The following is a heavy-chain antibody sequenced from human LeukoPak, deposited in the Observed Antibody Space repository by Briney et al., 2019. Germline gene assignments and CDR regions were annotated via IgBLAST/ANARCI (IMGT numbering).Heavy chain of an antibody. CDR1: GFTFSSHW. V-gene: IGHV3-74*01. Sequence: PGGSLRLSCAASGFTFSSHWMHWVRQAPGKGLVWVSRINSDGSSTTYADSVKGRFTVSRDNAKSTLYLQMNSLRAEDTAVYYCARLSCSSTSCSTYDYWGQGTLVTVSS. J-gene: IGHJ4*02. CDR3: ARLSCSSTSCSTYDY. CDR2: INSDGSST. D-gene: IGHD2-2*01.